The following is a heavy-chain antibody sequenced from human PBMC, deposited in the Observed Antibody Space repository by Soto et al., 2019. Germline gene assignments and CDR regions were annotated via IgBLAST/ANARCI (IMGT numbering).Heavy chain of an antibody. CDR1: GYTFTSYD. J-gene: IGHJ6*03. Sequence: ASVKVSCKASGYTFTSYDINWVRQATGQGLEWMGWMNPNSGNTGYAQKFQGRVTMTRNTSISTAYMELRSLRSEDTAVYYCARGSQQDYDFWSGYYLYYYYYMDVWGKGTTVTVSS. CDR2: MNPNSGNT. D-gene: IGHD3-3*01. V-gene: IGHV1-8*01. CDR3: ARGSQQDYDFWSGYYLYYYYYMDV.